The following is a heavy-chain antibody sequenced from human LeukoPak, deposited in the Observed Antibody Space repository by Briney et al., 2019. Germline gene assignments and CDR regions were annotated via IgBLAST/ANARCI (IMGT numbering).Heavy chain of an antibody. V-gene: IGHV1-69*13. CDR2: IIPIFGTA. CDR3: ASPYCSSTSCYTGIPPYYYYYMDV. Sequence: ASVKVSCRASGGTYSSYAISWVRQAPGRGLEWMGGIIPIFGTANNAHKFQGRVTIYADESTSTADMELSSLRSGDTAVYYCASPYCSSTSCYTGIPPYYYYYMDVWGKGTTVTVSS. D-gene: IGHD2-2*02. CDR1: GGTYSSYA. J-gene: IGHJ6*03.